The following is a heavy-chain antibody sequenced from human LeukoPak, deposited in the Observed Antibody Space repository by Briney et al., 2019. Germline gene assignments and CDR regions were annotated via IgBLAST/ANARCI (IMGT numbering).Heavy chain of an antibody. D-gene: IGHD2-2*02. Sequence: SVKVSCEASGGTFSSYAISWVRQAPGQGLEWMGGIIPIFGTANYAQKFQGRVTITTDESTSTAYMELSSLRSEDTAVYYCARDSALYCSSTSCYTWYYYMDVWGKGTTVTVSS. CDR2: IIPIFGTA. V-gene: IGHV1-69*05. CDR3: ARDSALYCSSTSCYTWYYYMDV. J-gene: IGHJ6*03. CDR1: GGTFSSYA.